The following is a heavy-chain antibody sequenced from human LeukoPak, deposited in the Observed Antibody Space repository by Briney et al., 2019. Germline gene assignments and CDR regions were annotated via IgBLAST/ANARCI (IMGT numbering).Heavy chain of an antibody. CDR3: ARELEYSGYDPVLGY. D-gene: IGHD5-12*01. J-gene: IGHJ4*02. CDR2: IYTSGGT. V-gene: IGHV4-4*07. CDR1: GGSISSYY. Sequence: PSETLSLTCTVSGGSISSYYWSWIRQPAGKGLEWIGRIYTSGGTNYNPSLKSRVTMSVDTSKNQFSLKLSSVTAADTAVYYCARELEYSGYDPVLGYWGQGTLVTVSS.